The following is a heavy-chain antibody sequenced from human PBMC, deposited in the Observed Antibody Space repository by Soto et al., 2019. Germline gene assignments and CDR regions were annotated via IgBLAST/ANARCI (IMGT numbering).Heavy chain of an antibody. CDR2: INHSGST. J-gene: IGHJ4*02. CDR1: GGSFSGYY. CDR3: ARDKITGLFDY. Sequence: QVQLQQWGAGLLKPSETLSLTCAVYGGSFSGYYWTWIRQPPGTGLEWIGEINHSGSTKYNPSLKSRVAISVDTSKNQCSRELTSVTAADTAVYYCARDKITGLFDYWGQGTLVTVSS. V-gene: IGHV4-34*01. D-gene: IGHD2-8*02.